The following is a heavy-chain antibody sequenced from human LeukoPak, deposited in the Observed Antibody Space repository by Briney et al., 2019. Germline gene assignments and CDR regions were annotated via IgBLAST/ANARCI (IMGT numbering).Heavy chain of an antibody. J-gene: IGHJ6*02. CDR1: GYTFTSYA. D-gene: IGHD3-9*01. V-gene: IGHV1-69*04. CDR3: ATVLYYDILTGYSIMGTYGMDV. Sequence: SVKGSCKASGYTFTSYAISWVRQAPGQGLEWMGRIIPILGIANYAQKFQGRVTITADKSTSTAYMELSSLRSEDTAVYYCATVLYYDILTGYSIMGTYGMDVWGQGTTVTVSS. CDR2: IIPILGIA.